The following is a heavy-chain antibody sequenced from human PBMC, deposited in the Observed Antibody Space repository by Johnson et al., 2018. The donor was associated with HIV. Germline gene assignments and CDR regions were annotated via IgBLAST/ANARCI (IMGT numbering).Heavy chain of an antibody. J-gene: IGHJ3*02. Sequence: QVQLVESGGGVVQPGRSLRLSCAASGFTFSSYGMHWVRQAPGKGLEWVAVISYDGSNKYYADSVKGRFTISRDNSKNTLYLQMSSLRAEDTAVYYCARDEVAGAFDIWGQGTMVTVSS. CDR2: ISYDGSNK. CDR1: GFTFSSYG. CDR3: ARDEVAGAFDI. V-gene: IGHV3-30*03.